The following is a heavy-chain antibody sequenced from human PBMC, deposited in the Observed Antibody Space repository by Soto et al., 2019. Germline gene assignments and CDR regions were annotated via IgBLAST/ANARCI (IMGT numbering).Heavy chain of an antibody. J-gene: IGHJ4*02. CDR1: GFTFSSYA. CDR3: AKDVRMAFDFWTAYPPSYDL. V-gene: IGHV3-23*01. Sequence: PGGSLRLSCAASGFTFSSYAMDWVRQAPGKGLEWVSGLSGGDGRTYYADSVKGRFTISRDNAKNTLYLVMNSLIAEDTAIYYCAKDVRMAFDFWTAYPPSYDLWGQGTLVTVSS. CDR2: LSGGDGRT. D-gene: IGHD3-3*01.